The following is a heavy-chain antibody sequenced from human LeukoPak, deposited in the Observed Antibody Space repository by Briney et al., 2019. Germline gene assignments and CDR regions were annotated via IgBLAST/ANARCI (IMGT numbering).Heavy chain of an antibody. CDR3: AIVPIDEGTAYSVY. Sequence: SETLSLTCTVSGGSTSSYYWSWIRQPPGKGLEWIGYIYYSGSTNYNPSLKSRVTISVDTSKNQLSLQLSSVTAADTAVYFCAIVPIDEGTAYSVYWGQGTLVTVSS. CDR2: IYYSGST. D-gene: IGHD1-7*01. CDR1: GGSTSSYY. V-gene: IGHV4-59*01. J-gene: IGHJ4*02.